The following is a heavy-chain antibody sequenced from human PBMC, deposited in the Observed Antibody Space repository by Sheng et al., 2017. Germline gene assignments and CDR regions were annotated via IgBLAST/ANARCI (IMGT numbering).Heavy chain of an antibody. CDR2: YIGMIMA. CDR3: ARSGPQSDNFYFDF. Sequence: QITLRESGPTLVKRTQTLSLTCTFSGFSLNTIGVGVGWIRQPPGRPQSGLHSYIGMIMAATAHLLESRLTVTKXTSGSQVVLTMTNMDFEDTGTYFCARSGPQSDNFYFDFWGQGALVTVSS. D-gene: IGHD1-20*01. V-gene: IGHV2-5*01. CDR1: GFSLNTIGVG. J-gene: IGHJ4*02.